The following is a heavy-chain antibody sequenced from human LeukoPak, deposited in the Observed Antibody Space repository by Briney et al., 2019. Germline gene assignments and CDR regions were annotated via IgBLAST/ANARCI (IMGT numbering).Heavy chain of an antibody. CDR2: ISSSGSTI. CDR1: GFTFSSYE. Sequence: GGSLRLSCAASGFTFSSYEMNWVRQAPGKGLEWVSYISSSGSTIYYADSVKGRYTISRDNAKNSLYLQMNSLRAEDTAVYYCATYCSSTSCYANFDYWGQGTLVTVSS. V-gene: IGHV3-48*03. J-gene: IGHJ4*02. CDR3: ATYCSSTSCYANFDY. D-gene: IGHD2-2*01.